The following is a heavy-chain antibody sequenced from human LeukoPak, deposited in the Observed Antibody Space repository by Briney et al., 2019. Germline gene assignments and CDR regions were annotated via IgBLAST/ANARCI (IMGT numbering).Heavy chain of an antibody. CDR2: IYYSGST. D-gene: IGHD3-10*01. Sequence: SETLSLTCTVSGGSISSSSYYWGWIRQPPGKGLEWIGYIYYSGSTYYNPSLRSRVTISVDTSKNQFSLKLSSVTAADTAVYYCARVVVRGVMSYWGQGTLVTVSS. V-gene: IGHV4-30-4*08. J-gene: IGHJ4*02. CDR1: GGSISSSSYY. CDR3: ARVVVRGVMSY.